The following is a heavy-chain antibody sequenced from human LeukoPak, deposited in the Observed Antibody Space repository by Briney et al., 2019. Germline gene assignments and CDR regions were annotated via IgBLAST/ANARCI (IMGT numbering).Heavy chain of an antibody. J-gene: IGHJ4*02. CDR1: GFTFSSYS. CDR3: ARGIGYSNYNAYDY. V-gene: IGHV3-48*01. D-gene: IGHD4-11*01. Sequence: GGSLRLSCAASGFTFSSYSMNWVRQAPGKGLEWVSYISSSSSTIYYADSVRGRFTISRDNAKNSLYLQMNSLRAEGTAVYYCARGIGYSNYNAYDYWGQGTLVTVSS. CDR2: ISSSSSTI.